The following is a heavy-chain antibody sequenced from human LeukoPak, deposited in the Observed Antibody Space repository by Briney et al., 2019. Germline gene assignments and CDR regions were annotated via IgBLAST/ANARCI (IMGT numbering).Heavy chain of an antibody. CDR1: GFTFSSYG. Sequence: GGSLRLSCAASGFTFSSYGMHWVRQAPGKGLEWVAVIWYDGSNKYYADSVKGRFTISRDNSKNTLYLQMYSLRAEDTAVYYCARDRAGYSSAFDYWGQGTLVTVSS. V-gene: IGHV3-33*01. D-gene: IGHD5-18*01. CDR3: ARDRAGYSSAFDY. CDR2: IWYDGSNK. J-gene: IGHJ4*02.